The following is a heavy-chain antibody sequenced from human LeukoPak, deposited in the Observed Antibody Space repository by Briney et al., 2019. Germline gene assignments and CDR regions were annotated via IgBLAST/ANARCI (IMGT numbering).Heavy chain of an antibody. V-gene: IGHV3-30*03. CDR2: ISYDGSNK. CDR1: GFTFSIYA. J-gene: IGHJ3*02. Sequence: GGSLRLSCAASGFTFSIYAMSWVRQAPGKGLEWVAVISYDGSNKYYVDSVKGRFTISRDNSKNTLYLQMNSLRAEDTAVYYCARSLGYCSSTSCYADAFDIWGQGTMVTVSS. D-gene: IGHD2-2*01. CDR3: ARSLGYCSSTSCYADAFDI.